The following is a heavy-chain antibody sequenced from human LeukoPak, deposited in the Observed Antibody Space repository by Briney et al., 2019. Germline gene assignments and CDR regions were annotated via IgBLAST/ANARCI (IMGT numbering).Heavy chain of an antibody. CDR1: GDSVSSNSAA. D-gene: IGHD5-12*01. CDR3: ARALKWLRYGDYYYCGMDV. V-gene: IGHV6-1*01. Sequence: SQTLSLTCAISGDSVSSNSAAWNWIRQSPSRGLEWLGRTYYRSKWYNDYAVSVKSRITINPDTSKNQFSLQLNSVTPEDTAVYYCARALKWLRYGDYYYCGMDVWGQGTTVTVSS. J-gene: IGHJ6*02. CDR2: TYYRSKWYN.